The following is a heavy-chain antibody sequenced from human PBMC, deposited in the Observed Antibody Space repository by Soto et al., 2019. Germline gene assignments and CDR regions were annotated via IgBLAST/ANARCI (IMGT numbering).Heavy chain of an antibody. Sequence: ASVKVSCKASGYTFTSYGISWVRQAPGQGLEWMGWISAYNGNTNYAQKLQGRVTMTTDTSTSTAYMELRSLRSDDTAVYYCARDSDCGGDCYPKRIFDYWGQGTLVTVSS. D-gene: IGHD2-21*01. CDR3: ARDSDCGGDCYPKRIFDY. J-gene: IGHJ4*02. V-gene: IGHV1-18*01. CDR2: ISAYNGNT. CDR1: GYTFTSYG.